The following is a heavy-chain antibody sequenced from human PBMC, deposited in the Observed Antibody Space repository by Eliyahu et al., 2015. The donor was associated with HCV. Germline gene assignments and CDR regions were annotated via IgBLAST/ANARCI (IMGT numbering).Heavy chain of an antibody. CDR1: GFSFDNYW. D-gene: IGHD3-3*01. V-gene: IGHV3-74*01. CDR2: ISGDGSDT. Sequence: EVQLVESGGRLVQRGGSLRLSCVASGFSFDNYWMHWVRQAPGKGLVWVSDISGDGSDTSYADSVKGRFTVSRDNAKNTLYLQMNSLTAEDTAVYYCARSSYYWGFDYWVQGTLITVSS. J-gene: IGHJ4*02. CDR3: ARSSYYWGFDY.